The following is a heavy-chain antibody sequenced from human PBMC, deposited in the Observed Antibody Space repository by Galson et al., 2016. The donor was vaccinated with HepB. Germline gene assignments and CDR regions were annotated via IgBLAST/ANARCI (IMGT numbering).Heavy chain of an antibody. Sequence: SLRLSCAASGFDFGDSVMQWVRQRPGKGLEWVSGISRNGDTTEYVASVKGRFIISRDNAQGSLYLQMNGLRMEDTAVYYCAREGSDDFWDNYPMLRQSGDYFGLDVWGQGTTVTVSS. V-gene: IGHV3-20*04. CDR2: ISRNGDTT. CDR3: AREGSDDFWDNYPMLRQSGDYFGLDV. D-gene: IGHD3-3*01. CDR1: GFDFGDSV. J-gene: IGHJ6*02.